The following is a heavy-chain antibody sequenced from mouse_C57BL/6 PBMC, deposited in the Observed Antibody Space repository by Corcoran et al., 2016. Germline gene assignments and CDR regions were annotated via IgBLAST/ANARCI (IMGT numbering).Heavy chain of an antibody. Sequence: QVQLQQSGAELARPGASVKLSCKASGYTFTSYGISWVKQRTGQGLEWIGEIYPRSGNTYYNEKFKGKATLTADKSSSTAYMELRSLTSEDSAVYFCARGEDYSNYYAMDYWGQGTSVTVSA. J-gene: IGHJ4*01. CDR3: ARGEDYSNYYAMDY. CDR1: GYTFTSYG. V-gene: IGHV1-81*01. D-gene: IGHD2-5*01. CDR2: IYPRSGNT.